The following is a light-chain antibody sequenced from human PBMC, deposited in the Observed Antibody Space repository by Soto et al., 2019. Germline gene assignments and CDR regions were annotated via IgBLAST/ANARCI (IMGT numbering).Light chain of an antibody. J-gene: IGLJ2*01. CDR1: NSDIGAYDY. Sequence: QSASVSGSPGQSITISCTGSNSDIGAYDYVSWYQQHPGKPPTLLIYEVTFRPSGVPNRFSGSKSGNTATLTISGLLTEDEADYYCGSYASATLIFGGGTKLTVL. CDR3: GSYASATLI. CDR2: EVT. V-gene: IGLV2-14*01.